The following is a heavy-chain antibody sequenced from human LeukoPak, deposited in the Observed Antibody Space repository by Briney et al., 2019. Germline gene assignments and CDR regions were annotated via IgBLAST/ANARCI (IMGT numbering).Heavy chain of an antibody. CDR1: GESFSGYY. Sequence: SETLSLTCAVYGESFSGYYWSWIRQPPGKGLTWIGEINHSGIINYNPSLKSRVTISLDTSKSQFSLKLSSVTAADTAVYYCARGKYDSGGYYLDYWGQGTLVTDSS. CDR2: INHSGII. D-gene: IGHD3-22*01. J-gene: IGHJ4*02. CDR3: ARGKYDSGGYYLDY. V-gene: IGHV4-34*01.